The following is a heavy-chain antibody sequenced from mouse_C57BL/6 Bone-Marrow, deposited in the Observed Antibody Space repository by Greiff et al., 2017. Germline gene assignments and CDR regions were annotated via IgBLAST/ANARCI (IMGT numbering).Heavy chain of an antibody. Sequence: VQLQQSGAELVRPGASVKLSCTASGFNIKDDYIHWVKQRPEQGLEWIGWIDPEIGDTEYAAKFQGKATITSDTSSNTAYLQLSSLTSEDTAVYYCASFDDNYFDFWGQGTPLTGAS. CDR1: GFNIKDDY. V-gene: IGHV14-4*01. D-gene: IGHD2-3*01. CDR2: IDPEIGDT. J-gene: IGHJ2*01. CDR3: ASFDDNYFDF.